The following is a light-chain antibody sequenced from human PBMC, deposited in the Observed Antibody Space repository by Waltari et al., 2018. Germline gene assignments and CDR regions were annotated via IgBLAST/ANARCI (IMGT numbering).Light chain of an antibody. Sequence: EIVLTQSPGTLYLSPGERATLSCRASQSVSSSYLAWYQQKRGQAPRLLLYGAARRDTGIPDRFSGSWSGTDFTLTISKLEPEDFAVYYCQQYGTSPFTFGPGTKVDIK. CDR3: QQYGTSPFT. CDR1: QSVSSSY. J-gene: IGKJ3*01. CDR2: GAA. V-gene: IGKV3-20*01.